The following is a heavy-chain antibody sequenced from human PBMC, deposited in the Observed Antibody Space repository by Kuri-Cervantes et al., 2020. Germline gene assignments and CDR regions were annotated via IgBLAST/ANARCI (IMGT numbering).Heavy chain of an antibody. Sequence: ASVKVSCKASGYTFTSYGISWVRQAPGQGLEWMGWISAYNGDTNYAQKLQGRVTMTTDKSTSTAYMELSSLRSEDTAVYYCASSGKYYFDYWGQGTLVTVSS. D-gene: IGHD5-12*01. V-gene: IGHV1-18*01. CDR1: GYTFTSYG. CDR3: ASSGKYYFDY. CDR2: ISAYNGDT. J-gene: IGHJ4*02.